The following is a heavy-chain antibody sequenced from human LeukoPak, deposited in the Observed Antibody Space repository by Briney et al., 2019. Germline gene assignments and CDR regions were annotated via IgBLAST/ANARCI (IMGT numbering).Heavy chain of an antibody. D-gene: IGHD2-2*01. CDR2: ISGSGGST. Sequence: GGSLRLSCAASGFTFSSYAMSWVRQAPGKGLEWVSAISGSGGSTYYADSVKGRFTISRDNSKNTLYLQMNSLRAEDTAVYYCAKGVVPAAMFLDWFDPWGQGTPVTVSS. J-gene: IGHJ5*02. CDR3: AKGVVPAAMFLDWFDP. V-gene: IGHV3-23*01. CDR1: GFTFSSYA.